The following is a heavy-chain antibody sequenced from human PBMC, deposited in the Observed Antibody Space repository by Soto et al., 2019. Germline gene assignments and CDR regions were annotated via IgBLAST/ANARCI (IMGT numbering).Heavy chain of an antibody. J-gene: IGHJ6*02. CDR3: ARSPRPSDYYYYGMDV. Sequence: SVKVSCKASGYTFTGYYMHWVRQAPGQGLEWMGWINPNSGGTNYAQKFQGWVTMTRDTSISTAYMELSRLRSDDTAVYYCARSPRPSDYYYYGMDVWGQGTTVTVSS. CDR1: GYTFTGYY. V-gene: IGHV1-2*04. CDR2: INPNSGGT.